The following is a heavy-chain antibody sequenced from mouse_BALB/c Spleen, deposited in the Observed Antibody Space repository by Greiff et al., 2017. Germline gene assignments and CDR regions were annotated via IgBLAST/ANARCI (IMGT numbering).Heavy chain of an antibody. CDR2: IDPANGNT. CDR3: ARGYYGRAMDY. J-gene: IGHJ4*01. D-gene: IGHD1-2*01. V-gene: IGHV14-3*02. Sequence: VQLQQSGAELVKPGASVKLSCTASGFNIKDTYMHWVKQRPEQGLEWIGRIDPANGNTKYDPKFQGKATITADTSSNTAYLQLSSLTSEDTAVYYCARGYYGRAMDYWGQGTSVTVSS. CDR1: GFNIKDTY.